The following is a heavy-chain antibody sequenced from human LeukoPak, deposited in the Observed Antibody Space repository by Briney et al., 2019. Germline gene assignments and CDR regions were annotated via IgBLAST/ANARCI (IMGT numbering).Heavy chain of an antibody. CDR3: ARTYFDFLTAYYTGGEFFAY. CDR2: INPNSGGT. Sequence: ASVKVSCKASGYSFTAYYIHWVRQAPGQGLEWMGWINPNSGGTNYAEKFQGRVTMTRDTSISTAYMELSGLRSDDTAVYYCARTYFDFLTAYYTGGEFFAYWGQGTLVTVSS. CDR1: GYSFTAYY. V-gene: IGHV1-2*02. D-gene: IGHD3-9*01. J-gene: IGHJ4*02.